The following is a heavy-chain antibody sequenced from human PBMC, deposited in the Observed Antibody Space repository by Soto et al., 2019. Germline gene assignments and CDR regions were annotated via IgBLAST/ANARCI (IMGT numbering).Heavy chain of an antibody. CDR2: SYYSGTS. V-gene: IGHV4-39*01. J-gene: IGHJ5*02. D-gene: IGHD1-20*01. CDR3: TRRYNWNDYYFDP. CDR1: GGSIRVQSYY. Sequence: SETLSLTCTVSGGSIRVQSYYWTWIRQTPGKGLEWVGSSYYSGTSYFNPALKGRVTISVDTSTNQFSLRLPSVTAADTAVYYCTRRYNWNDYYFDPWGQGTLVTVSS.